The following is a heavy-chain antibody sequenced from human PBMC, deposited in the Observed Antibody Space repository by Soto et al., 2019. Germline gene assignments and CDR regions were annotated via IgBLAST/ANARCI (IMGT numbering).Heavy chain of an antibody. D-gene: IGHD3-3*01. V-gene: IGHV3-21*01. Sequence: GSLRLSCSAFGFTFSCYSMNWVRPAPGKGLEGVSSISSSSSYIYYADSVKGRFTISRDNAKNSLYLQMNSLRAEDTAVYYCARGGQDDFWSGYYFRTYYYYYMDVWGKGTTVTVSS. CDR3: ARGGQDDFWSGYYFRTYYYYYMDV. CDR1: GFTFSCYS. J-gene: IGHJ6*03. CDR2: ISSSSSYI.